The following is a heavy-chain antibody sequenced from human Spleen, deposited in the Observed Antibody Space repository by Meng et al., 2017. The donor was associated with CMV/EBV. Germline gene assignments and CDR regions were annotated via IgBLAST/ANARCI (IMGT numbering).Heavy chain of an antibody. CDR2: IIPIFGTA. V-gene: IGHV1-69*05. CDR3: AREGDFGVVIDSYYYGMDV. CDR1: GYTFSDYA. J-gene: IGHJ6*02. Sequence: SVKVSCKASGYTFSDYAFNWVRQAPGQGLEWMGGIIPIFGTANYAQKFQGRVTITTDESTSTAYMELSSLRSEDTAVYYCAREGDFGVVIDSYYYGMDVWGQGTTVTVSS. D-gene: IGHD3-3*01.